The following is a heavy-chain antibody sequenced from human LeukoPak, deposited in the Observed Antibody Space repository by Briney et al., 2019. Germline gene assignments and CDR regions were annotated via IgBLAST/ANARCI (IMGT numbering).Heavy chain of an antibody. Sequence: SGTLSLTCAVHGGSFSGYYWSWGREPPGKGGESIGEINHCGSTNHNPSLKSRVPISVDTSNNQFSLKLSSVTAADTAVYYCASRGYSYGDFDYWGQGTLVTVSS. CDR1: GGSFSGYY. CDR3: ASRGYSYGDFDY. J-gene: IGHJ4*02. CDR2: INHCGST. D-gene: IGHD5-18*01. V-gene: IGHV4-34*01.